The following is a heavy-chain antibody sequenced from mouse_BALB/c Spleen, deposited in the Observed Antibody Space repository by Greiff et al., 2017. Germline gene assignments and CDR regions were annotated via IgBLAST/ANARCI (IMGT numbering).Heavy chain of an antibody. D-gene: IGHD2-3*01. CDR1: GFNIKDTY. Sequence: VQLQQSGAELVKPGASVKLSCTASGFNIKDTYMHWVKQRPEQGLEWIGRIDPANGNTKYDPKFQGKATITADTSSNTAYLQLSSLTSEDTAVYYCADGYYVGVWFAYWGQGTLVTGSA. V-gene: IGHV14-3*02. CDR2: IDPANGNT. CDR3: ADGYYVGVWFAY. J-gene: IGHJ3*01.